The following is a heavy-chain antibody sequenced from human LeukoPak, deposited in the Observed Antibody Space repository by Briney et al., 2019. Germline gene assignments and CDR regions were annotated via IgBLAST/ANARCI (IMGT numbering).Heavy chain of an antibody. D-gene: IGHD5-18*01. CDR3: ARAIGYSYGRKGAFDY. Sequence: PSETLSLTCTVSGGSISSSSYYWGWIRQPPGKGLEWIGSIYYSGSTYYNPSLKSRVTISVDTSKNQFSLKLSSVTAADTAVYYCARAIGYSYGRKGAFDYWGQGTLVTVSS. CDR2: IYYSGST. CDR1: GGSISSSSYY. V-gene: IGHV4-39*07. J-gene: IGHJ4*02.